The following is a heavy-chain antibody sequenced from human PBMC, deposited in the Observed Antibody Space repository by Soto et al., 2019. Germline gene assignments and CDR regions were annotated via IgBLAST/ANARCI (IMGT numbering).Heavy chain of an antibody. CDR1: GFSLSTIGVG. CDR3: AHRQSYRLFDY. Sequence: QITLKESGPTLVKPTQTLRLTSTFAGFSLSTIGVGVDWIRQPPGKALEWLGFIYWDDDKRYSPSLKRRLTITKDTSKNQVVLTVTNMDPVDTASYYCAHRQSYRLFDYWGQGTLVTVSS. J-gene: IGHJ4*02. D-gene: IGHD3-10*01. CDR2: IYWDDDK. V-gene: IGHV2-5*02.